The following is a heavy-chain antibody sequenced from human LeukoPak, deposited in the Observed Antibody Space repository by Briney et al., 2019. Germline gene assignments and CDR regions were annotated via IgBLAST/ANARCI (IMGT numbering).Heavy chain of an antibody. J-gene: IGHJ4*02. D-gene: IGHD3-16*01. Sequence: GGSLRLSCAASGLRFRTAWMGWFRQAPGKGLEWVGRIKSKSDDGTAVYTAPVKGRFTISRDDSKDTLYLQMNSLKTEDTAVYYCTTDDDGGLGDWGQGTLVTVSS. CDR1: GLRFRTAW. V-gene: IGHV3-15*01. CDR3: TTDDDGGLGD. CDR2: IKSKSDDGTA.